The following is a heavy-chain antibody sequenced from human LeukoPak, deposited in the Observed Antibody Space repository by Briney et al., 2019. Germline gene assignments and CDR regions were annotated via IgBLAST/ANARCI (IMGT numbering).Heavy chain of an antibody. Sequence: SETLSLTCTVSGGSISSGSYYWSWIRQPAGKGLEWIGRIYTSGSTNYNPSLKSRVTISVDTSKNQFSLKLSSVTAADTAVYYCARALGYCSSTSCYKYAFDIWGQGTMVTVSS. V-gene: IGHV4-61*02. CDR1: GGSISSGSYY. CDR2: IYTSGST. J-gene: IGHJ3*02. D-gene: IGHD2-2*02. CDR3: ARALGYCSSTSCYKYAFDI.